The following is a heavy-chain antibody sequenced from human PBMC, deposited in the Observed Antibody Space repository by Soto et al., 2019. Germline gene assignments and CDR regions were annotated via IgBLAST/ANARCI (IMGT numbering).Heavy chain of an antibody. D-gene: IGHD3-16*01. Sequence: EVQLVESGGGLVKPGGSLRLSCAASGFTFSSYSMNWVRQAPGKGLEWVSSISSSSSYIYYADSVKGRFTISRDNAKNSLYQQMNSLRAEDTAVYYCARGKNDYVGNLAYWGQGTLVTVSS. V-gene: IGHV3-21*01. CDR1: GFTFSSYS. J-gene: IGHJ4*02. CDR2: ISSSSSYI. CDR3: ARGKNDYVGNLAY.